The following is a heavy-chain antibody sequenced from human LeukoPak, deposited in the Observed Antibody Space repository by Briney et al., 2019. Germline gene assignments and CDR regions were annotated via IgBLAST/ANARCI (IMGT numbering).Heavy chain of an antibody. CDR3: ATYDSSGGGSWFDP. Sequence: SETLSLTCAVYGGSFSGYYWSWIRQPPGKGLEWIGEINHSGSTNYNPSLKSRVTISVDTSKNQFSLKLSSVTAADTAVYYCATYDSSGGGSWFDPWGQGTLVTVSS. J-gene: IGHJ5*02. D-gene: IGHD3-22*01. V-gene: IGHV4-34*01. CDR2: INHSGST. CDR1: GGSFSGYY.